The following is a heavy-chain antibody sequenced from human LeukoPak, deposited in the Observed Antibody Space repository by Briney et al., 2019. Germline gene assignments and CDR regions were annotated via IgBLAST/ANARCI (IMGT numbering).Heavy chain of an antibody. D-gene: IGHD1/OR15-1a*01. Sequence: SETLSLTCSVSGDSVSSTYWSWVRQPPGKGLEWIGYIYYSGSTYYNPSLKSRVTISVDTSKNQFSLKLNSVTAADTAVYYCARVEQTSDAFDIWGQGTMVTVSS. CDR1: GDSVSSTY. CDR3: ARVEQTSDAFDI. CDR2: IYYSGST. V-gene: IGHV4-30-4*08. J-gene: IGHJ3*02.